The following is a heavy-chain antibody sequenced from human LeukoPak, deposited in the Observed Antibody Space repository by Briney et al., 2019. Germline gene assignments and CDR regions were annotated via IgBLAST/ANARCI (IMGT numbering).Heavy chain of an antibody. V-gene: IGHV4-59*01. CDR2: IYYSGST. CDR3: ARAGYSYGSIVFDY. Sequence: SKTLSLTCTVSGGSISSNYWSWIRQPPGRGLEWIGYIYYSGSTSYNPSLKSRVTISADTSKNQFSLKVSSVTAADTGVYYCARAGYSYGSIVFDYWGQGTLVTVSS. D-gene: IGHD5-18*01. CDR1: GGSISSNY. J-gene: IGHJ4*02.